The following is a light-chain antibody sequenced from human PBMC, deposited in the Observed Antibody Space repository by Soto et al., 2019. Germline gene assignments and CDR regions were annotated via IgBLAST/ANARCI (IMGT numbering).Light chain of an antibody. V-gene: IGLV1-44*01. J-gene: IGLJ3*02. CDR1: NSNIGSNI. CDR3: ATWDDSLNGWV. Sequence: QSVLTQPTSASGTPGQRVTISCSGSNSNIGSNIVNWYQQLPGTAPKLLIYGNSQRPSGVPDRFSGSKSGTSASLAISGLQSEDEADFYCATWDDSLNGWVFGGGTKLTVL. CDR2: GNS.